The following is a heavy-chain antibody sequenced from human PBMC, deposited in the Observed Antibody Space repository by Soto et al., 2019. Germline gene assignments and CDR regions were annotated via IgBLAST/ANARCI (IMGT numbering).Heavy chain of an antibody. Sequence: QVQLVQSGAEVKKPGASVKVSCKASGYTYASYAISWMRQATGQGIEWMGWFSAYNGNTNYAQKLQGRVTMTTDTSTSTAYMELRILRSDNTAVYCCARDPPPPDYRGQETLVTVSS. CDR2: FSAYNGNT. V-gene: IGHV1-18*01. J-gene: IGHJ4*02. CDR1: GYTYASYA. CDR3: ARDPPPPDY.